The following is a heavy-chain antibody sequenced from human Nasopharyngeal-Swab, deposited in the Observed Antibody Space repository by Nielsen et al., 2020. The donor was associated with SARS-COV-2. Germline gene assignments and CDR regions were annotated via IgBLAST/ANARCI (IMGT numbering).Heavy chain of an antibody. J-gene: IGHJ4*02. CDR3: ARGSLPLYDILTGYYPPFDY. V-gene: IGHV4-39*07. D-gene: IGHD3-9*01. Sequence: WIRQPPGKGLEWLGSIYYSGSTYYNPSLKSRVTISVDTSKNQFSLKLSSVTAADTAVYYCARGSLPLYDILTGYYPPFDYWGQGTLVTVSS. CDR2: IYYSGST.